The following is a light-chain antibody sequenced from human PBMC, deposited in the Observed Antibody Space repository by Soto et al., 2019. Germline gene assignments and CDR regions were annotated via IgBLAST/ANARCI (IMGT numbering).Light chain of an antibody. V-gene: IGKV4-1*01. Sequence: IVMPQSPDALAVTLGARATIDCKSSQTVLFSSNSKNYLAWYQQKPGQPPKLLIYWASTRKSGVPDRFSGSGSGTDFTLTISSLQAEDVAVYYCHQYYTTPVTFGGGTKVDNK. CDR3: HQYYTTPVT. CDR2: WAS. J-gene: IGKJ4*01. CDR1: QTVLFSSNSKNY.